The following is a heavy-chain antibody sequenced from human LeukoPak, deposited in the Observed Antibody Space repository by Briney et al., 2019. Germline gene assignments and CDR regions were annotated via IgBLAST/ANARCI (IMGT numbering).Heavy chain of an antibody. CDR1: GGSISSYY. V-gene: IGHV4-59*08. Sequence: SETLSLTCTVSGGSISSYYWSWIRQPPGKGLELIGYIYYIGSTNHNPSLISRVTISVDTSKNQFSLQLSSVTAADTAVYYGARHGGRAYGSGALVFDYWGRGTLVTVPS. J-gene: IGHJ4*02. D-gene: IGHD3-10*01. CDR3: ARHGGRAYGSGALVFDY. CDR2: IYYIGST.